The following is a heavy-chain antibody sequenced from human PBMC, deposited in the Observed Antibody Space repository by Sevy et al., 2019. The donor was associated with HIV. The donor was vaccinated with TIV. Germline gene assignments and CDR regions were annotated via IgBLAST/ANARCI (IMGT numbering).Heavy chain of an antibody. V-gene: IGHV1-2*02. CDR1: GFTFTDYY. D-gene: IGHD1-26*01. Sequence: ASVKVSCKASGFTFTDYYMHWVRQAPGQGLEWMGWFNPNSGDSRSAQKFQGRVTLTGDMSISTAYMELTRLRSDDTAIYFCTRDDIYTHPWEFDWWGHGALVTVSS. J-gene: IGHJ4*01. CDR2: FNPNSGDS. CDR3: TRDDIYTHPWEFDW.